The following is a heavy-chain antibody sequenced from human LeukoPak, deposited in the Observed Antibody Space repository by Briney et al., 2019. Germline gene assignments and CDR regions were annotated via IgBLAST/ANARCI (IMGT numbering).Heavy chain of an antibody. CDR2: ISSSGSTI. CDR1: GFTFSDYY. D-gene: IGHD6-13*01. V-gene: IGHV3-11*01. J-gene: IGHJ6*02. Sequence: GGSLRLSCAASGFTFSDYYMSWIRQAPGKGLEWVSYISSSGSTIYYADSVKGRFTISRDNAKNSLYLQMNSLRAEDTAVYYCAREGSSWSDYYYYYGMDVWGQGTTVTVSS. CDR3: AREGSSWSDYYYYYGMDV.